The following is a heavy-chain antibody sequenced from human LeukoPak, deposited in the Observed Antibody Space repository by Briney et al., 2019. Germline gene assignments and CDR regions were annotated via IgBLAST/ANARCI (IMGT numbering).Heavy chain of an antibody. CDR2: INPNNGGT. V-gene: IGHV1-2*02. Sequence: ASVKVSCKASGYTFTGQYIHWVRQAPGQGLEWMGWINPNNGGTSYAQKFQGRVTMTRDTSISTAYMELSSLRSDDTAVYFCARGPGVLAFDSWGQGTLVTVSS. D-gene: IGHD1-14*01. CDR3: ARGPGVLAFDS. CDR1: GYTFTGQY. J-gene: IGHJ4*02.